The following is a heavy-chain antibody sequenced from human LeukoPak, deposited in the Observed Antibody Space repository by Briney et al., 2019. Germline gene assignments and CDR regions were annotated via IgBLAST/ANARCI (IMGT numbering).Heavy chain of an antibody. V-gene: IGHV4-39*01. J-gene: IGHJ4*02. D-gene: IGHD1-26*01. Sequence: SETLSLTCTVSGDSVSSGRYYWGWIRQPPGKGLEWIGSFYPSGSAYYNPSLKSRVTISVDTSNNQFSLKLSSVTAADTAVYYCARRLRSGNYGGEGYWGQGTLVTVSS. CDR2: FYPSGSA. CDR3: ARRLRSGNYGGEGY. CDR1: GDSVSSGRYY.